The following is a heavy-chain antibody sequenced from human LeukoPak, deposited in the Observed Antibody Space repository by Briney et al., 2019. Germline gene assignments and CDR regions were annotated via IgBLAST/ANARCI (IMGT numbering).Heavy chain of an antibody. J-gene: IGHJ4*02. V-gene: IGHV1-46*01. D-gene: IGHD2-15*01. CDR1: GYTFTNYY. Sequence: ASVKVSCKASGYTFTNYYIHWLRQAPGQGLEWMGIINPGGAPTTYAQKFQARLIMTRDTSTSTVNMEVSGLTSDDTAVYYCARVKKDTYFFDYWGQGSLVIVSS. CDR2: INPGGAPT. CDR3: ARVKKDTYFFDY.